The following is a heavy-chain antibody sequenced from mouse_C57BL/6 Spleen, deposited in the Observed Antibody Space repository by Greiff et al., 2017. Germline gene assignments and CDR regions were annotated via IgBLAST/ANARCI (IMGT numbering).Heavy chain of an antibody. CDR1: GFTFSSYG. CDR3: ARQGCNYEAMDY. V-gene: IGHV5-6*01. CDR2: ISSGGSYT. J-gene: IGHJ4*01. D-gene: IGHD2-1*01. Sequence: EVKLVESGGDLVKPGGSLKLSCAASGFTFSSYGMSWVRQTPDKRLAWVATISSGGSYTYYPDSVKGRFTNSRDNAKNTLYLQMSRLKSEDTAMYYCARQGCNYEAMDYWGQGTSVTVSS.